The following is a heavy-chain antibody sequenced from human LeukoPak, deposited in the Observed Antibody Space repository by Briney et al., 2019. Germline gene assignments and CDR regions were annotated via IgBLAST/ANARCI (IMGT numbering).Heavy chain of an antibody. D-gene: IGHD6-13*01. V-gene: IGHV3-48*04. J-gene: IGHJ1*01. CDR2: ITSSGGTI. CDR3: AREGIAALGEH. Sequence: GGSLRLSCAASGFTFSSYWMSWVRQAPGKGLEWISFITSSGGTIYYSDSVKGRFTISRNDAKNSLYLQMNNLRVEDTAVYYCAREGIAALGEHWGRGTLVTVSS. CDR1: GFTFSSYW.